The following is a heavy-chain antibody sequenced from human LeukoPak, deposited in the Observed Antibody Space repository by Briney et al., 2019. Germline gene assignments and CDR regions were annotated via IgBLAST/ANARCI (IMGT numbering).Heavy chain of an antibody. D-gene: IGHD5-12*01. CDR3: AKLVLVATMTDDAFDI. Sequence: GGSLRLSCAASGFTFSSYGMHWVRQAPGKGLEWVAVISYDGSNKYYADSVKGRFTISRDNSNNTLYLQMNSLRAEDTAVYYCAKLVLVATMTDDAFDIWGQGTMVTVSS. J-gene: IGHJ3*02. CDR1: GFTFSSYG. CDR2: ISYDGSNK. V-gene: IGHV3-30*18.